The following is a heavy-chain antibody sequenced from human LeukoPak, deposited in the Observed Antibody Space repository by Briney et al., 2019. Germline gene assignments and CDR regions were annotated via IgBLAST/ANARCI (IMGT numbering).Heavy chain of an antibody. Sequence: SDTLSLTCTVSGGSVSSDTYYWSWIRQPPGKGLEWIGYIYYSGSTNYNPSLKSRVTISVDTSKNQFSLKLSSVTAADTAVYYCARDSRKDYYGMDVWGQGTTVTVSS. CDR3: ARDSRKDYYGMDV. CDR2: IYYSGST. J-gene: IGHJ6*02. V-gene: IGHV4-61*01. CDR1: GGSVSSDTYY.